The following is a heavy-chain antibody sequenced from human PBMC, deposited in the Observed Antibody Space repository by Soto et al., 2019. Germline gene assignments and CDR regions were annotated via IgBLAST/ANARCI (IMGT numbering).Heavy chain of an antibody. V-gene: IGHV3-64D*06. CDR1: GFTFSSYA. CDR3: VKDLDLGYCSGGSCYSVVFDY. CDR2: ISSNGGST. Sequence: GGSLRLSCSASGFTFSSYAMHWVRQAPGKGLEYVSAISSNGGSTYYADSVKGRFTISRDNSKNTLYLQMSSLRAEDTAVYYCVKDLDLGYCSGGSCYSVVFDYWGQGTLVTVSS. D-gene: IGHD2-15*01. J-gene: IGHJ4*02.